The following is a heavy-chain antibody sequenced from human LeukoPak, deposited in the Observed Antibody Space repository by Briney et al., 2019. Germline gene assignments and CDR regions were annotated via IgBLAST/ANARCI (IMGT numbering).Heavy chain of an antibody. CDR3: ARVSYYYDSSGYYYDGVGFDY. CDR2: INPNSGGT. J-gene: IGHJ4*02. CDR1: GYTFTGYY. Sequence: GASVKVSCKASGYTFTGYYMHWVRQAPGQGLEWMGWINPNSGGTNYAQKFQGRVTMTRDTSISTAYMELSRLRSDDTAMYYCARVSYYYDSSGYYYDGVGFDYWGQGTLVTVSS. V-gene: IGHV1-2*02. D-gene: IGHD3-22*01.